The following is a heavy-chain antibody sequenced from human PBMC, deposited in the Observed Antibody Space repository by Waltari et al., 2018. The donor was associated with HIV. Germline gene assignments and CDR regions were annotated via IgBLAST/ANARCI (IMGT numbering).Heavy chain of an antibody. Sequence: QVQLVQSGAAVKKPGASVKVSCKASGYTFTSSGISWVRQAPGQGLEWMGWISVYNGHTNYAQKLQGRVTMTTDTSTSTAYMELRSLRSDDTAVYYCARGAAGYYYYVMDVWGQGTTVTVSS. D-gene: IGHD6-13*01. CDR3: ARGAAGYYYYVMDV. V-gene: IGHV1-18*01. J-gene: IGHJ6*02. CDR1: GYTFTSSG. CDR2: ISVYNGHT.